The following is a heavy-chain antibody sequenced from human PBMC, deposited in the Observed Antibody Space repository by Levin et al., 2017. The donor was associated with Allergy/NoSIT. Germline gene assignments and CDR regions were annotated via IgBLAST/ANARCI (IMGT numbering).Heavy chain of an antibody. CDR2: ISNTVNII. V-gene: IGHV3-48*01. D-gene: IGHD2-15*01. CDR3: VRGKGSY. Sequence: GESLKISCAASGFTFSSYSMNWVRQAPGKGLEWISYISNTVNIIHYADSVKGRFTISRDNAKNSLYLQMNSLRAEDTAVYYCVRGKGSYWGQGILVTVSS. CDR1: GFTFSSYS. J-gene: IGHJ4*02.